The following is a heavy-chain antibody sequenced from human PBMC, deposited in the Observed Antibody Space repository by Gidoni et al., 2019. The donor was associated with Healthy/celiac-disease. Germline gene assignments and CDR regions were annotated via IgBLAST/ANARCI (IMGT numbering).Heavy chain of an antibody. J-gene: IGHJ6*02. D-gene: IGHD4-17*01. V-gene: IGHV3-74*01. CDR2: INSDGSST. CDR3: ARPTVTDYYYYYGMDV. Sequence: EVQLVESGGGLVQPGGALRLACAGAGCTFSSYWMHWVRQAPGKGLVWVSRINSDGSSTSYADSVKGRFTISRDNAKNTLYLQMNSLRAEDTAVYYCARPTVTDYYYYYGMDVWGQGTTVTVSS. CDR1: GCTFSSYW.